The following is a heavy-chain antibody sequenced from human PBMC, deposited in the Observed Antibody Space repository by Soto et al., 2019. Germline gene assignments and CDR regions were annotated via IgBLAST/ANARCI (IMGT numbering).Heavy chain of an antibody. V-gene: IGHV4-39*01. J-gene: IGHJ5*02. D-gene: IGHD3-9*01. CDR3: ARAPGGGYFDWLRGSWFDP. Sequence: PSETLSLTCTVSGGSISSSSYYWGWIRQPPGKGLEWIGSIYYSGSTYYNPSLKSRVTISVDTSKNQFSLKLSSVTAADTAVYYCARAPGGGYFDWLRGSWFDPWGQGTLVTVSS. CDR2: IYYSGST. CDR1: GGSISSSSYY.